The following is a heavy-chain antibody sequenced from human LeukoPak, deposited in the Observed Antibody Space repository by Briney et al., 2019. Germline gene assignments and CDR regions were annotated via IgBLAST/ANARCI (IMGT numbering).Heavy chain of an antibody. CDR2: ITNDGSST. Sequence: GGSLRLSCAASGLTFSSHWMHWVRQAPGKGLVWVSRITNDGSSTTYADSVKGRFTISRDNAKNMLYLQMNSLRAEDTAVYYCAKGSSPFDYWGQGTLVTVSS. J-gene: IGHJ4*02. D-gene: IGHD6-13*01. CDR3: AKGSSPFDY. V-gene: IGHV3-74*01. CDR1: GLTFSSHW.